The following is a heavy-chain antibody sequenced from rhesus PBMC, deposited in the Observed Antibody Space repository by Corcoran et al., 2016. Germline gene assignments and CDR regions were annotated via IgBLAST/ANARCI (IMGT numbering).Heavy chain of an antibody. D-gene: IGHD6-31*01. CDR3: AKDQYSSGWYDY. Sequence: EVQLVESGGGLAKPGGSLRLSCAASGFTFSNYWMYWVRKAQGKGLEWISASSRAGRSTDNADYVKGRFTISRENDKNKRYLQMESLRAEDTAVYYCAKDQYSSGWYDYWGQGVLVTVSS. J-gene: IGHJ4*01. V-gene: IGHV3-28*02. CDR1: GFTFSNYW. CDR2: SSRAGRST.